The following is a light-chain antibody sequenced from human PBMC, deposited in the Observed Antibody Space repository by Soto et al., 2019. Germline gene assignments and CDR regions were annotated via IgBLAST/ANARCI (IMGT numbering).Light chain of an antibody. V-gene: IGKV3-15*01. Sequence: EIVMTQSPATLSVSPGERGTLSCRASQSISINLAWYQRKPGQSPRLLFSGASTRATGVPVRFSGSGSGTEFTLSISSLQSEDFAVYFCQQHNNWPPTFGQGTKVEI. J-gene: IGKJ1*01. CDR1: QSISIN. CDR2: GAS. CDR3: QQHNNWPPT.